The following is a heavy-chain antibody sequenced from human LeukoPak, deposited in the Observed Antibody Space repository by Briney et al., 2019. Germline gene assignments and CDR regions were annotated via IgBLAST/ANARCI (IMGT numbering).Heavy chain of an antibody. D-gene: IGHD3-10*01. CDR1: GFTFSSYG. Sequence: GGSLRLSCAASGFTFSSYGMHWVRRAPGKGLEWVAVISYDGSNKYYADSVKGRFTISRDNSKNTLYLQMNSLRAEDTAVYYCAKDSDGSGSLFDYWGQGTLVTVSS. V-gene: IGHV3-30*18. CDR3: AKDSDGSGSLFDY. J-gene: IGHJ4*02. CDR2: ISYDGSNK.